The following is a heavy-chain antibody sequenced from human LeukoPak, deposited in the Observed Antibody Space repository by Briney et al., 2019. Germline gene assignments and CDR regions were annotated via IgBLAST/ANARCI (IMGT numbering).Heavy chain of an antibody. CDR1: GLTFDDYG. Sequence: GGSLRLSCAASGLTFDDYGLSWVRQAPGKGLEWVSTINWNGGSTGYADSVKGRFTISRGNAKNSLYLQMNSLRAEDTALYYCARVPDISVAAYFDYWGQETLVTVSS. J-gene: IGHJ4*02. CDR3: ARVPDISVAAYFDY. D-gene: IGHD6-19*01. V-gene: IGHV3-20*04. CDR2: INWNGGST.